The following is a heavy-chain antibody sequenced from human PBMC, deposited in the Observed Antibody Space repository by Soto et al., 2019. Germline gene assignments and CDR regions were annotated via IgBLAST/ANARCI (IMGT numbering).Heavy chain of an antibody. CDR2: ISYDGSNK. V-gene: IGHV3-30*18. CDR1: GFTFSSYG. D-gene: IGHD6-13*01. J-gene: IGHJ6*02. CDR3: AKDKEAAGVFYYYYYGMDV. Sequence: GGSLRLSCAASGFTFSSYGMHWVRQAPGKGLEWVAVISYDGSNKYYADSVKGRFTISRDNSKNTLYLQMNSLRAEDTAVYYCAKDKEAAGVFYYYYYGMDVWGQGTTVTVSS.